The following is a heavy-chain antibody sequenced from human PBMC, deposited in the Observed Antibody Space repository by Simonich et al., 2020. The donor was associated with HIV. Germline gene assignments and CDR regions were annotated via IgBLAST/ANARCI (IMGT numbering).Heavy chain of an antibody. J-gene: IGHJ5*02. CDR2: IKHSGST. V-gene: IGHV4-34*01. CDR1: GGSFSGYY. CDR3: AREGYSGYDRGWFDP. D-gene: IGHD5-12*01. Sequence: QVQLQQWGAGLLKPSETLSLTCAVYGGSFSGYYWSWIRQPPGKGLEWIGEIKHSGSTNYNPSLRSRVTISVDTSKNQFSLKLSSVTAADTAVYYCAREGYSGYDRGWFDPWGQGNLVTVSS.